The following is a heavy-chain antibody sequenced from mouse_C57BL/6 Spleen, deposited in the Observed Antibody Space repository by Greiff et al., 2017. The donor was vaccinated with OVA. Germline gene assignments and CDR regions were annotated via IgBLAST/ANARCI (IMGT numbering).Heavy chain of an antibody. CDR1: GYTFTSYW. Sequence: QVQLQQPGAELVMPGASVKLSCKASGYTFTSYWMHWVKQRPGQGLEWIGEIDPSDSYTNYNQKFKGKSTLTVDKSSSTAYMQLSSLTSEDSAVYYCARTLSNPAFDVWGTGTTVTVSS. D-gene: IGHD4-1*01. CDR2: IDPSDSYT. V-gene: IGHV1-69*01. J-gene: IGHJ1*03. CDR3: ARTLSNPAFDV.